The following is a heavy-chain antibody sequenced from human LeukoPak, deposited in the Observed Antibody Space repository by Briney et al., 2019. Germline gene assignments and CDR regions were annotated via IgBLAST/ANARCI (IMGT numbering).Heavy chain of an antibody. V-gene: IGHV4-34*01. CDR2: INHSGST. CDR3: ARGGISLRVIFDY. D-gene: IGHD3-3*02. J-gene: IGHJ4*02. Sequence: SETLSLTCAVYGGSFSGYYWSWIRQAPGKGLEWIGEINHSGSTNYNPSLKSRVTISVDTSKNQFSLKLSSVTAADTAVYYCARGGISLRVIFDYWGQGTLVTVSS. CDR1: GGSFSGYY.